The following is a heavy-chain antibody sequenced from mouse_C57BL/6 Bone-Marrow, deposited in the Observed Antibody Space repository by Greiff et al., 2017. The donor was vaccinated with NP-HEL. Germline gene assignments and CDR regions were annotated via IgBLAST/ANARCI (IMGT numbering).Heavy chain of an antibody. CDR1: GYTFTNYW. Sequence: VQLQQSGAELVRPGTSVKMSCKASGYTFTNYWIGWAKQRPGHGLEWIGDIYPGGGYTNYNEKFKGKATLTADKSSSTAYMQFSSLTSEDSAIYYCARSLDGYYGGFAYWGQGTLVTVSA. V-gene: IGHV1-63*01. CDR3: ARSLDGYYGGFAY. CDR2: IYPGGGYT. J-gene: IGHJ3*01. D-gene: IGHD2-3*01.